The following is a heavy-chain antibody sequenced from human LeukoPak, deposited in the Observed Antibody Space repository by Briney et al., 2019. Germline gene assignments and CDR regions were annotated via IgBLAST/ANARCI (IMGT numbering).Heavy chain of an antibody. V-gene: IGHV4-59*08. CDR3: ARHDPIVGTPDAFDI. Sequence: SETLSLTCTVSGGSISSYYWSWIRRPPGKGLEWIGYIYYSGSTNYNPSLKSRVTISVDTSKNQFSLKLSSVTAADTAVYYCARHDPIVGTPDAFDIWGQGTMVTVSS. CDR2: IYYSGST. CDR1: GGSISSYY. D-gene: IGHD1-26*01. J-gene: IGHJ3*02.